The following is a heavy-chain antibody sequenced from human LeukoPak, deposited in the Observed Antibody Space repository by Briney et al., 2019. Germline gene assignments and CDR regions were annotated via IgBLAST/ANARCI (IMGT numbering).Heavy chain of an antibody. V-gene: IGHV3-30*18. Sequence: GTSLRLSCTASGFTFSGYGMHWVRQAPGEGLEWVAVISYDGSNKYYAGSVKGRFTISRDNSKNTLYLQMNSLPVKNTGVYDCANGRPSYGGNPEFDYWGQGTLVTVSS. CDR2: ISYDGSNK. CDR3: ANGRPSYGGNPEFDY. D-gene: IGHD4-23*01. J-gene: IGHJ4*02. CDR1: GFTFSGYG.